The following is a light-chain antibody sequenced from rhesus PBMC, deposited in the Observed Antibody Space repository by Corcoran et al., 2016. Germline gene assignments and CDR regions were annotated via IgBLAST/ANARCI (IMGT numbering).Light chain of an antibody. V-gene: IGKV2-82*01. CDR2: LVS. CDR1: QSLVYSDGKTY. CDR3: MQALRSPYS. J-gene: IGKJ2*01. Sequence: DIVMTQTPLSLPVTLGEPASISCRSSQSLVYSDGKTYLDWYLQTPGQSPQLLMYLVSKRASGVPDKFSGRGAGTDFTLKISRVEAEDVGVYYCMQALRSPYSFGQGTKVEIK.